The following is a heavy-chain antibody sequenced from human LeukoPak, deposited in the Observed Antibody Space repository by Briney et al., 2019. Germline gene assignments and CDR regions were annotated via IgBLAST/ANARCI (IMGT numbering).Heavy chain of an antibody. V-gene: IGHV1-18*01. D-gene: IGHD3-10*01. J-gene: IGHJ3*01. CDR2: ISAYNGNT. CDR1: GYTFTSYG. Sequence: ASVKVSCKASGYTFTSYGISWVRQAPGQGLEWMGWISAYNGNTNYAQKLQGRVTMTTDTSTSTAYMELRSLRSDDTAVYYCARATKRYYGSGDAFDVWGQGTMVTVSS. CDR3: ARATKRYYGSGDAFDV.